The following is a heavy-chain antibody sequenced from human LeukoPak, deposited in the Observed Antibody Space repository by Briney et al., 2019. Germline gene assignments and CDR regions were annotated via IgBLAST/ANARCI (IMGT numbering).Heavy chain of an antibody. CDR2: IYYSGST. V-gene: IGHV4-38-2*02. J-gene: IGHJ3*02. CDR3: ARDPVKNYYDSSGNQNDAFDI. Sequence: SETLSLTCSVSGGSISSHYWSWIRQPPGKRLEWIGSIYYSGSTYSNPTLKSRLTISVDTSKNQISLNLTSVTAADAAVYYCARDPVKNYYDSSGNQNDAFDIWGQGTMVTVSS. D-gene: IGHD3-22*01. CDR1: GGSISSHY.